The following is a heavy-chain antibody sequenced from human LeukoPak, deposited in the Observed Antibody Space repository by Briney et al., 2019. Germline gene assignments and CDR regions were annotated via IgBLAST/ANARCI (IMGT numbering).Heavy chain of an antibody. D-gene: IGHD4-17*01. V-gene: IGHV4-59*01. Sequence: PSETLSLTCTVSGGSISSYYWSWIRQPPGKGLEWIGYIYYSGSTNYNPSLKSRVTISVDTSKNQFSLKLSSVTAADTAVYYCARGGYGDSLYYYYGMDVWGQGTTVTVSS. CDR1: GGSISSYY. CDR2: IYYSGST. CDR3: ARGGYGDSLYYYYGMDV. J-gene: IGHJ6*02.